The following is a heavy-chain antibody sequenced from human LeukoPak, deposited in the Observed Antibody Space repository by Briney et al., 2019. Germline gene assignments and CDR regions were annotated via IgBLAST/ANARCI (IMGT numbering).Heavy chain of an antibody. CDR2: ISYDGSNK. CDR3: ARDGPMVRGVIIGYYYGMDV. Sequence: GGSLRLSCAASGFTFSSYAMHWVRQAPGKGLEWVAVISYDGSNKYYADSVKGRFTISRDNSKNTLYLQMNSLRAEDPAVYYCARDGPMVRGVIIGYYYGMDVWGQGTTVTVSS. CDR1: GFTFSSYA. J-gene: IGHJ6*02. V-gene: IGHV3-30-3*01. D-gene: IGHD3-10*01.